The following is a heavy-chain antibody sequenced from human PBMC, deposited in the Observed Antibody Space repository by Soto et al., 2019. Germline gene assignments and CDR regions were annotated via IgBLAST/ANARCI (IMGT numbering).Heavy chain of an antibody. V-gene: IGHV4-30-4*01. Sequence: SETLSLTCTVSGGSISSGDYYWSWIRQPPGKGLEWIGYIYYSGSTCYNPSLKSRVTISVDTSKNQFSLKLSSVTAADTAVYYCARVVGATAIDYWGQGTLVTVSS. J-gene: IGHJ4*02. CDR2: IYYSGST. CDR1: GGSISSGDYY. CDR3: ARVVGATAIDY. D-gene: IGHD1-26*01.